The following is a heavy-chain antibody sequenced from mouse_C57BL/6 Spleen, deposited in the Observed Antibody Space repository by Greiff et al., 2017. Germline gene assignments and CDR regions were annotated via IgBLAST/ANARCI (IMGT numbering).Heavy chain of an antibody. Sequence: QVQLQQPGAELVMPGASVKLSCKASGYTFTSYWMHWVKQRPGQGLEWIGEIDPSDSYTNSNQKFKGKSTLTVDKSSSTAYMQLSSLTSEDSAVYYCARNYGSSYSWFAYWGRGTLVTVSA. CDR1: GYTFTSYW. V-gene: IGHV1-69*01. CDR2: IDPSDSYT. CDR3: ARNYGSSYSWFAY. J-gene: IGHJ3*01. D-gene: IGHD1-1*01.